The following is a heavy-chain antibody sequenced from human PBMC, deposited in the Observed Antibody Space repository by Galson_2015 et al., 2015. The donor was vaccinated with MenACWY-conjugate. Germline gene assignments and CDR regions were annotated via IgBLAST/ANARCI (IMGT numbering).Heavy chain of an antibody. D-gene: IGHD6-19*01. CDR3: ASTGSSGWSHYFDY. V-gene: IGHV3-48*04. Sequence: SLRLSCAASGFTFSSYSMNWVRQAPGKGLEWVSYISSSSTIYYADSVKGRFTISRDNAKNSLYLQMNSLRAEDTAVYYCASTGSSGWSHYFDYWGQGTLVTVSS. J-gene: IGHJ4*02. CDR2: ISSSSTI. CDR1: GFTFSSYS.